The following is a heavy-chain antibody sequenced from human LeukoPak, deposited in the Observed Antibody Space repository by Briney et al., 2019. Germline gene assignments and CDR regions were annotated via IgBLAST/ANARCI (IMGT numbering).Heavy chain of an antibody. Sequence: SETLSLTCTVSGYSISSGYYWGWIRQPPGKGLEWIGSIYHSGSTYYNPSLKSRVTISVDTSKNQFSLKLSSVTAADTAVYYCARAIWFGEFSDFDYWGQGTLVTVSS. CDR2: IYHSGST. V-gene: IGHV4-38-2*02. CDR3: ARAIWFGEFSDFDY. CDR1: GYSISSGYY. J-gene: IGHJ4*02. D-gene: IGHD3-10*01.